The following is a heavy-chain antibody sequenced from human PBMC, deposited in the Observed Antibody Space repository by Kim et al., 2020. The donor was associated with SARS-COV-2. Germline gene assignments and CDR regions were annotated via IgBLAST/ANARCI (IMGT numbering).Heavy chain of an antibody. J-gene: IGHJ1*01. CDR1: GFTFSSYW. D-gene: IGHD3-3*01. V-gene: IGHV3-7*01. CDR3: ARSLAWSGDYFQH. CDR2: IKQVGSEK. Sequence: GGSLRLSCAASGFTFSSYWMSWVRQAPGKGLEWVANIKQVGSEKYYVDSVKGRFTISRDNAKNSLYLQMNSLGAEDMAVYYCARSLAWSGDYFQHWGQGTLVTVCS.